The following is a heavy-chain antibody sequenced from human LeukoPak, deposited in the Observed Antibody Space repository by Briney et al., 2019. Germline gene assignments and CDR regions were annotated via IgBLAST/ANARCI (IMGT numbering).Heavy chain of an antibody. J-gene: IGHJ4*02. D-gene: IGHD3-22*01. V-gene: IGHV1-2*02. Sequence: ASVKVSCKASGYTFTGFFIHWVRQAPGQGLEWRGWINPNSGVTNYAQKFQGRVTMTRDTSIITAYMELSRLSSDDTAVYYCARDERYDSSGYPFDYWGQGTLVTVSS. CDR2: INPNSGVT. CDR3: ARDERYDSSGYPFDY. CDR1: GYTFTGFF.